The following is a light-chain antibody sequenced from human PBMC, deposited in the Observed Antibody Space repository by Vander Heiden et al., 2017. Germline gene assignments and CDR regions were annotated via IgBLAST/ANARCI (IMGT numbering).Light chain of an antibody. CDR1: QSVNTY. J-gene: IGKJ4*01. Sequence: DIQLAQSPSSMTAPVGDRVTITCRASQSVNTYLNRYQQSPGQAPQLLNYVASTLQSGVPARFSGSGSETDFTLTITSLQPEDFATYYCQQSYNGLTFGGGTTVE. CDR2: VAS. V-gene: IGKV1-39*01. CDR3: QQSYNGLT.